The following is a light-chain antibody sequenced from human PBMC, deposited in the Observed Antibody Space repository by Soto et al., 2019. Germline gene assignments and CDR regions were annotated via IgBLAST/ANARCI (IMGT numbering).Light chain of an antibody. CDR2: DVS. Sequence: QSVLTQPASVSGSPGQSITISCTGTSSDVGGYNYVSWYQHHPGKAPKLMIYDVSNLPSGVSNRFSGSKSGNTASLIISGLQPEDEADYYCSSYTNTGTRVFGGGNKLTVL. V-gene: IGLV2-14*01. CDR1: SSDVGGYNY. CDR3: SSYTNTGTRV. J-gene: IGLJ2*01.